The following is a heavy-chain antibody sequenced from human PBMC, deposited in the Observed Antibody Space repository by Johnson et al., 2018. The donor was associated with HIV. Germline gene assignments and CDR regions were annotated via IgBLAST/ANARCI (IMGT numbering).Heavy chain of an antibody. D-gene: IGHD3-16*01. CDR2: ISYDGSNK. CDR1: GFTFSSYA. J-gene: IGHJ3*02. V-gene: IGHV3-30-3*01. CDR3: ARDQSWDDYVWGSPRADAFEI. Sequence: QVQLVESGGGVVQPGRSLRLSCAASGFTFSSYAMHWVRQAPGKGLEWVAVISYDGSNKYYADSVKGRFTISRDTSKKTLYLQMNSLRAEDTAVYYCARDQSWDDYVWGSPRADAFEIWGQGTMVTVSS.